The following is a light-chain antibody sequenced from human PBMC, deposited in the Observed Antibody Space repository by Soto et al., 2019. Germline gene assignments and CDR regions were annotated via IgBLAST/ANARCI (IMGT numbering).Light chain of an antibody. V-gene: IGKV1-27*01. CDR1: QGIGNY. CDR3: KKYEHAPLT. J-gene: IGKJ4*01. CDR2: AAS. Sequence: DIQMTQSPSSLSASVGDRVTITCRASQGIGNYLAWYQQRPGKVPKLLIYAASTLQSGVPSRFSGSGSGPDFNLTISSLQPEDVATYCCKKYEHAPLTFGGGTKVEIK.